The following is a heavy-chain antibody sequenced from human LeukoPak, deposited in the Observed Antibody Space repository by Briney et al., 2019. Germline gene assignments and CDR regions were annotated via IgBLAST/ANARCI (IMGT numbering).Heavy chain of an antibody. J-gene: IGHJ6*02. V-gene: IGHV4-4*07. CDR2: IYTSGST. D-gene: IGHD6-19*01. Sequence: SETLSLTCTASGGSISSYYWSWIRQPAGKGLEWIGRIYTSGSTNYNPSLKSRVTMSVDTSKNQFSLKLSSVTAADTAVYYCARGTQWLVHYYYYGMDVWGQGTTVAVSS. CDR3: ARGTQWLVHYYYYGMDV. CDR1: GGSISSYY.